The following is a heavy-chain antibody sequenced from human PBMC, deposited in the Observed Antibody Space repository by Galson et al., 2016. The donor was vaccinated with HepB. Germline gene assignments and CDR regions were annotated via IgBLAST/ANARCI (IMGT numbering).Heavy chain of an antibody. CDR1: GYSFSGYY. Sequence: SVKVSCKASGYSFSGYYMHWIRQAPGQGLEWMGWISPNSGRTNYAQKFQGWVTMTRDTSISTMYMELSSLKSDATAVYYCARYGSSSAADYWGQGTLVIVSS. CDR2: ISPNSGRT. D-gene: IGHD6-6*01. CDR3: ARYGSSSAADY. J-gene: IGHJ4*02. V-gene: IGHV1-2*04.